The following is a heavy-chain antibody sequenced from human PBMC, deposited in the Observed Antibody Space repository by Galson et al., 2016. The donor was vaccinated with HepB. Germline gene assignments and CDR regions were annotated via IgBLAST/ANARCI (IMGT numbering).Heavy chain of an antibody. CDR2: INQGGSEE. CDR1: GFTFSTYW. D-gene: IGHD1-26*01. J-gene: IGHJ6*02. Sequence: SLRLSCAASGFTFSTYWMTWVRQAPGKGLEWVANINQGGSEENYVDSMKGRFTISRDNSKNTLYLQMNSLRAEDTAVYYCAKGALQGGYYGFDVWGQGTTVTVSS. V-gene: IGHV3-7*05. CDR3: AKGALQGGYYGFDV.